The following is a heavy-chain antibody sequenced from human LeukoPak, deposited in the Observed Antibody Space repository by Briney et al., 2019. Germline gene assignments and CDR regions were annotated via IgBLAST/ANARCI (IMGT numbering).Heavy chain of an antibody. J-gene: IGHJ4*02. D-gene: IGHD6-13*01. CDR3: ARLTGIAAAGRPT. V-gene: IGHV3-23*01. CDR2: ISGSGGST. Sequence: PGGSLRLSCAASGFTFSSYAMSWVRQAPGKGLEWVSAISGSGGSTYYADSVKGRFAISRDNAKNSLYLQMNSLRAEDTAVYYCARLTGIAAAGRPTWGQGTLVTVSS. CDR1: GFTFSSYA.